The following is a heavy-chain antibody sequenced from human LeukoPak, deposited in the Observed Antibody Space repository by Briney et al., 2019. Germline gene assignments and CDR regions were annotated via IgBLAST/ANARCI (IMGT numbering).Heavy chain of an antibody. D-gene: IGHD3-3*01. CDR3: ARYPSHTIFGVVIIYYYFDY. J-gene: IGHJ4*02. Sequence: PGGSLRLSCAASGLTFDDYAMHWVRQAPGKGLEWVSGISWNSGSIGYADSVKGRFTISRDNAKNSLYLQMNSLRAEDTAVYYCARYPSHTIFGVVIIYYYFDYWGQGTLVTVSS. V-gene: IGHV3-9*01. CDR1: GLTFDDYA. CDR2: ISWNSGSI.